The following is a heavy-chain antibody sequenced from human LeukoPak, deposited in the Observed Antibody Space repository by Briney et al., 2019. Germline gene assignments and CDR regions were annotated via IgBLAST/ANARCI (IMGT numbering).Heavy chain of an antibody. CDR2: INPNGGGT. CDR3: AKVIAGTVAFAI. Sequence: ASVKVSCKASGYTFTGYYIHWVRQAPGQGLEWMGWINPNGGGTNYIQKFQGRVTMSRDTSISTAYMELSRLRSDDTAIYYCAKVIAGTVAFAIWGQGTMVTVSS. CDR1: GYTFTGYY. V-gene: IGHV1-2*02. J-gene: IGHJ3*02. D-gene: IGHD6-13*01.